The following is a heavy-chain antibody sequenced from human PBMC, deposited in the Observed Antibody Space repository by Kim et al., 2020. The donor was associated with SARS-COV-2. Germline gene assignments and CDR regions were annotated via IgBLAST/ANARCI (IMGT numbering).Heavy chain of an antibody. CDR3: ATAKNSYGVMGDFDY. CDR1: GYTLTELS. V-gene: IGHV1-24*01. CDR2: FDPEDGET. Sequence: ASVKVSCKVSGYTLTELSMHWVRQAPGKGLEWMGGFDPEDGETIYAQKFQGRVTMTEDTSTDTAYMELSSLRSEDTAVYYCATAKNSYGVMGDFDYWGQGTLVTVSS. J-gene: IGHJ4*02. D-gene: IGHD5-18*01.